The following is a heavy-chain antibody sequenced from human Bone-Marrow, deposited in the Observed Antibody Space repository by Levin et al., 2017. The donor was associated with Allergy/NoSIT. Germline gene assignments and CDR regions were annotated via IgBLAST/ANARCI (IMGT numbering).Heavy chain of an antibody. J-gene: IGHJ1*01. CDR3: ATHVVVVTATARGYFHD. CDR2: IHHTGNT. Sequence: SETLSLTCAVSGGSISMSNWWSWVRQPPGKGLEWIGEIHHTGNTYYNPSLESRVTISVDKSKSQFSLRLRSVTAADTAVYYCATHVVVVTATARGYFHDWGQGSLVTVSS. V-gene: IGHV4-4*02. D-gene: IGHD2-21*02. CDR1: GGSISMSNW.